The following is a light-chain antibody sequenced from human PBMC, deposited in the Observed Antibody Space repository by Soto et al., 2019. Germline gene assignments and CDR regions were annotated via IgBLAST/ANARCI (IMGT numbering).Light chain of an antibody. CDR2: GTS. CDR3: QQYGSSPPTYT. V-gene: IGKV3-20*01. CDR1: QSVSSRD. J-gene: IGKJ2*01. Sequence: EAVLTQSPGTLSLSPGERATLSCRAGQSVSSRDLAWYQQKPGQAPRLLIYGTSTRATGIPDRFSGSGSGTDFTLTISRLEPEDFAVYYCQQYGSSPPTYTFGQGTKLEIK.